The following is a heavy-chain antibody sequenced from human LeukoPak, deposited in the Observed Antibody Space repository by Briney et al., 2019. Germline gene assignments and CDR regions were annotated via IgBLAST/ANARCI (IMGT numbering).Heavy chain of an antibody. Sequence: PGGSLRLSCAASGFTFSSYWMHWVRQAPGKGLVWVSRINGDGSSTSYADSVKGRFTISRDNAKNTLYLQMNSLRAEDTAVYYCARGRGWVAVAGNWFDPWGQGTLVTVSS. CDR2: INGDGSST. V-gene: IGHV3-74*01. CDR1: GFTFSSYW. D-gene: IGHD6-19*01. J-gene: IGHJ5*02. CDR3: ARGRGWVAVAGNWFDP.